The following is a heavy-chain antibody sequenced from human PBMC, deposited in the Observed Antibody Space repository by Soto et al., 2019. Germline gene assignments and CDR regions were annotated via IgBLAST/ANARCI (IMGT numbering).Heavy chain of an antibody. V-gene: IGHV3-30*18. J-gene: IGHJ6*02. CDR1: GFTYSSYG. CDR2: ISYDGSNK. D-gene: IGHD3-10*01. Sequence: PGGSLRLSCAASGFTYSSYGMHWVRQAPGKGLEWVAVISYDGSNKYYADSVKGRFTISRDNSKNTLYLQMNSLRAEDTAVYYFSKDHLFRGSGYNYGMDVWGQRTTVTVSS. CDR3: SKDHLFRGSGYNYGMDV.